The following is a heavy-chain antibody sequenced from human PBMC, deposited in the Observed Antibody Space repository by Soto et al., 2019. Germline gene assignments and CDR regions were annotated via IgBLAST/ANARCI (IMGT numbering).Heavy chain of an antibody. Sequence: EVQLLESGGGLVQPGGSLRLSCAASGFTVSSYAMSWVRQAPGKGLEWVSAISGNGDDSYYADCVKGRFTISRDNSKNTLYLQMTSLRAEDTAIYYCAKAVHPCCGGNCYCDYWGQGTLVTVSS. CDR2: ISGNGDDS. V-gene: IGHV3-23*01. D-gene: IGHD2-15*01. CDR1: GFTVSSYA. CDR3: AKAVHPCCGGNCYCDY. J-gene: IGHJ4*02.